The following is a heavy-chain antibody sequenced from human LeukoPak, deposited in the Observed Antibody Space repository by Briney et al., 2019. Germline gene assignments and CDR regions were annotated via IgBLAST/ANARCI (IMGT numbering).Heavy chain of an antibody. J-gene: IGHJ4*02. D-gene: IGHD5-24*01. Sequence: GGSLRLSCAASGFTFSSYWMHWVRQAPGEGLVWVSRITSDGSGTTYADFVKGRFTISRDNSKNTLYLQMNSLRAEDTAVYYCARTGYGYNYFDYWGQGTLVTVSS. CDR1: GFTFSSYW. V-gene: IGHV3-74*01. CDR2: ITSDGSGT. CDR3: ARTGYGYNYFDY.